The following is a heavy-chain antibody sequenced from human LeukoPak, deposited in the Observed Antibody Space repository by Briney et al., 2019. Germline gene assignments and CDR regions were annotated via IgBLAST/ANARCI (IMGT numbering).Heavy chain of an antibody. CDR1: GFTFSNAW. J-gene: IGHJ6*02. D-gene: IGHD5-18*01. CDR3: TTDLGPVGMSYSLYYYYYGMDV. V-gene: IGHV3-15*01. Sequence: GGSLRLSCAASGFTFSNAWMSWVRQAPGKGLEWVGRINSESDGGTTDYAAPVKGRFTISRDDSKNTLYLQMNSLKTEDTAVYYCTTDLGPVGMSYSLYYYYYGMDVWGQGTTVTVSS. CDR2: INSESDGGTT.